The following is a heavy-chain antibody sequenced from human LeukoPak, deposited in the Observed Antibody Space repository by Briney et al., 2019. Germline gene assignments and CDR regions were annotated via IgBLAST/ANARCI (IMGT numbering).Heavy chain of an antibody. V-gene: IGHV3-48*01. J-gene: IGHJ6*03. D-gene: IGHD3-16*01. Sequence: PGGSLRLSCAASGFTFSSYSMNWVRQAPGKGLEWVSYISGSSGTIYYADSVKGRCTISRDNAKSSLYLQMNSLRAEDTAVYYCARRSEFGVLYYMDVWGKGTTVTVSS. CDR3: ARRSEFGVLYYMDV. CDR1: GFTFSSYS. CDR2: ISGSSGTI.